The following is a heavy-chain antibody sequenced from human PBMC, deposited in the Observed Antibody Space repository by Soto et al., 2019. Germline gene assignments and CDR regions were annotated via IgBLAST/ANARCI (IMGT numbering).Heavy chain of an antibody. CDR1: GYSISSGSY. J-gene: IGHJ4*01. CDR3: ALAHVMVVAGSYFLY. Sequence: SETLSLTCTVSGYSISSGSYWGWIRQPPGKGPEWIASIYHGGTTFYNPSLKSRITISVDTSHNQFSLNLRSVTAADTAVYYCALAHVMVVAGSYFLYLGDGIPVTVS. D-gene: IGHD6-19*01. CDR2: IYHGGTT. V-gene: IGHV4-38-2*02.